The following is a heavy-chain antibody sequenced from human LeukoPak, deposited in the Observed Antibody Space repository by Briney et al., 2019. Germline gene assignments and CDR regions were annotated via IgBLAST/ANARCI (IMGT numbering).Heavy chain of an antibody. CDR3: ARDSSNYASYYYYYYMDV. CDR1: GGSISSYY. Sequence: KPSETLSLTCPVSGGSISSYYWSWIRQPPGKGLEWIGYIYYSGSTNYNPSLKSRVTISVDTSKNQFSLKLSSVTAADTAVYYCARDSSNYASYYYYYYMDVWGKGTTVTVSS. J-gene: IGHJ6*03. V-gene: IGHV4-59*01. CDR2: IYYSGST. D-gene: IGHD4-11*01.